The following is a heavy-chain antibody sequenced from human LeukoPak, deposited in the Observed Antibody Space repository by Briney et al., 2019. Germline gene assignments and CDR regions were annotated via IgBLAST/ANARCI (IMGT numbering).Heavy chain of an antibody. Sequence: SETLSLTCAVSGASISSNNWWWSWVRQPPGKGLEWIGYISYSGSTNYNPSLKSRVTISIDTSKNQFFLKLSSVTAADTAVYYCASAPHVNYFDYWGQGALVTVST. V-gene: IGHV4-61*05. CDR2: ISYSGST. D-gene: IGHD2/OR15-2a*01. CDR3: ASAPHVNYFDY. J-gene: IGHJ4*02. CDR1: GASISSNNWW.